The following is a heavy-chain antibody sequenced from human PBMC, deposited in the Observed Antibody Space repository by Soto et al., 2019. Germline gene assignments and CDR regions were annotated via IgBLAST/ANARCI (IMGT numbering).Heavy chain of an antibody. D-gene: IGHD3-22*01. CDR2: IYYSGST. CDR3: ARAPLSTFYYDSNGYSVPNNFDY. Sequence: QVQLQESGPGLVKPSQTLSLTCTVSGGSISSDDYYWNWIRQSPGKGLEWIGYIYYSGSTYHNPSLRGRLTISVATSTNQFSLQLSSVTAADTAVYYCARAPLSTFYYDSNGYSVPNNFDYWGQGTLVTVSS. CDR1: GGSISSDDYY. J-gene: IGHJ4*02. V-gene: IGHV4-30-4*01.